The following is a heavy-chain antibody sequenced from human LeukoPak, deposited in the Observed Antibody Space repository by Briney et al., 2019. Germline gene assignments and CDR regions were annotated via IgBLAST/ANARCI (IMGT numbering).Heavy chain of an antibody. CDR2: MSYDGSNK. Sequence: GGSLRLSCAASGFTFSSYGMHWVRQAPGKGLEWVAVMSYDGSNKYYADSVKGRFTISRDNSKNTLYLQMNSLRAEDTAVYYCAKDWNYGYYYYGMDVWGQGTTVTVSS. D-gene: IGHD1-7*01. J-gene: IGHJ6*02. CDR3: AKDWNYGYYYYGMDV. V-gene: IGHV3-30*18. CDR1: GFTFSSYG.